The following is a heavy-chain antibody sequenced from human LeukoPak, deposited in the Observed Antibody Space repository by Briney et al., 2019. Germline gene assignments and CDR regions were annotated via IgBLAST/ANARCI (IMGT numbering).Heavy chain of an antibody. CDR2: IYYSGST. CDR1: GGSISSGGYY. V-gene: IGHV4-31*03. CDR3: ARWYYYDSSGYYRYFDY. D-gene: IGHD3-22*01. Sequence: SQTLSLTCTVSGGSISSGGYYWSWIRQHPGKGLEWIGYIYYSGSTYYNPSLKSRVTISLDTSKNQFFLKLSSVTAADTAVYYCARWYYYDSSGYYRYFDYWGQGTLVTVSS. J-gene: IGHJ4*02.